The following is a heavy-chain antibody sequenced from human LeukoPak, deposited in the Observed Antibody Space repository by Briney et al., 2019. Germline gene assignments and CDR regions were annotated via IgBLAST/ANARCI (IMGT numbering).Heavy chain of an antibody. CDR3: ASESQYDSSGYYYLGYFQH. CDR1: GYTFTSYA. Sequence: GASVKVSCKASGYTFTSYAMHWVRQAPGQRLEWMGWINAGNGNTKYSQKFQGRVTITRDTSASTAYMELSSLRSEDTAVYYSASESQYDSSGYYYLGYFQHWGQGTLVTVSS. V-gene: IGHV1-3*01. D-gene: IGHD3-22*01. CDR2: INAGNGNT. J-gene: IGHJ1*01.